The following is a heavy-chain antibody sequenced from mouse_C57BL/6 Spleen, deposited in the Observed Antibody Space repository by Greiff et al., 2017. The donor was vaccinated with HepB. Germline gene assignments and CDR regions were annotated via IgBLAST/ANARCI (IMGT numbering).Heavy chain of an antibody. Sequence: QVQLQQPGAELVRPGSSVKLSCKASGYTFTSYWMHWVKQRPIQGLEWIGNIDPSDSDTHYNQKFKDKATLTVDKSSSTAYMQLSSLTSEDSAVYYCARCHYYGSSYDFDYWGQGTTLTVSS. CDR3: ARCHYYGSSYDFDY. CDR1: GYTFTSYW. CDR2: IDPSDSDT. J-gene: IGHJ2*01. V-gene: IGHV1-52*01. D-gene: IGHD1-1*01.